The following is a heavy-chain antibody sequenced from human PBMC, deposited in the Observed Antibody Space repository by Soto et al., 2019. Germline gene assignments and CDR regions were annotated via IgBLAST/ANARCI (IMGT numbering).Heavy chain of an antibody. CDR2: IYHSGST. CDR1: GGSISSGGYS. CDR3: ARDRSYSSGGFDP. D-gene: IGHD5-18*01. J-gene: IGHJ5*02. V-gene: IGHV4-30-2*01. Sequence: QLQLQESGSGLVKPSQTLSLTCAVSGGSISSGGYSWSWIRQPPGKGLEWIGYIYHSGSTYYNPSHKSRVTISVDRSKNQFSLKLSSVTAADTAVYYCARDRSYSSGGFDPWGQGTLVTVSS.